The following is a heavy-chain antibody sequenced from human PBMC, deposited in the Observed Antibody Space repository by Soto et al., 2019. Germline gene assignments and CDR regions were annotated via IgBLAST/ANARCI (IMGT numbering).Heavy chain of an antibody. CDR2: INPYNGNT. CDR3: ARGCIAVTTHLSY. D-gene: IGHD4-17*01. Sequence: QVLLVQSGPEIKKPGASVKVSCKASGYTFNTYGNTWVRQAPGQGLEWMGWINPYNGNTKFAQKLQDRVTMTTATSTSTAYMELASLRSDDTAVYYCARGCIAVTTHLSYWGQGTLVTVSS. J-gene: IGHJ4*02. V-gene: IGHV1-18*01. CDR1: GYTFNTYG.